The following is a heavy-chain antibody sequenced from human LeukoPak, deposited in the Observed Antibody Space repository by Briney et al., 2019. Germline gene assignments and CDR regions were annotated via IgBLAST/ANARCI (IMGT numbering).Heavy chain of an antibody. CDR2: INTSGATT. V-gene: IGHV1-46*01. D-gene: IGHD6-19*01. CDR1: GYTFSRHY. Sequence: ASVKVSCKTSGYTFSRHYIHWVRQAPGQGLEWLGIINTSGATTRYGQNFKGRVTATRDTSTSTVYMEVSSLNSEDTAVYYCARGLESSGWYGMDVWGQGTTIIVSS. CDR3: ARGLESSGWYGMDV. J-gene: IGHJ6*02.